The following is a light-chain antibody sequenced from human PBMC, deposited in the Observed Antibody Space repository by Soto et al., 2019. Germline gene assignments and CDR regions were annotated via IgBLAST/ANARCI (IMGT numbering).Light chain of an antibody. CDR1: QSVNSN. V-gene: IGKV3-15*01. J-gene: IGKJ1*01. CDR3: QQYNNWPRT. CDR2: GTS. Sequence: EIVMTQSPATLSLSPGDRATLSCRASQSVNSNLAWYQQKAGQAPRLLIYGTSTRATGIPARFSGSGSGTDFTLTISSLQFEDFAVYYCQQYNNWPRTVGKGNKVDIK.